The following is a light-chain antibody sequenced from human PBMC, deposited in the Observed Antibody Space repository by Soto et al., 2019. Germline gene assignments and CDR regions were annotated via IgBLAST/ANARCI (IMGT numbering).Light chain of an antibody. J-gene: IGKJ4*01. CDR3: QQDGGSFT. CDR2: GAS. Sequence: EIVLTQSPGTLSLSPGERVTLSCRASQSISDNYLAWFQHKAGQAPRLLVYGASSRATGIPDRFSGSGSGTDFTLIISRLEPEDSEVYYCQQDGGSFTFGGGTKVQIK. CDR1: QSISDNY. V-gene: IGKV3-20*01.